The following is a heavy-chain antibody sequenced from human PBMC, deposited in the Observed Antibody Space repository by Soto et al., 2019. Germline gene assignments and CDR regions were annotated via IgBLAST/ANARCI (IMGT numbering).Heavy chain of an antibody. CDR1: GGTFSSYA. CDR3: ARAYGKGYSGGWFDP. CDR2: IIPIFGTA. J-gene: IGHJ5*02. V-gene: IGHV1-69*13. D-gene: IGHD3-10*01. Sequence: ASVKVCCKASGGTFSSYAISWVRQAPGQGLEWMGGIIPIFGTANYAQKFQGRVTITADESTSTAYMELSSLRSEDTAVYYCARAYGKGYSGGWFDPWGQGTLVTVSS.